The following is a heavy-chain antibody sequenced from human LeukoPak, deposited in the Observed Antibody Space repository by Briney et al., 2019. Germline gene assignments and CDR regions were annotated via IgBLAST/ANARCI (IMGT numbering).Heavy chain of an antibody. CDR2: IDPSDSYT. J-gene: IGHJ4*02. CDR1: GYSFTSYW. Sequence: GESLKISCKGSGYSFTSYWITLVRQMPGKGLEWMGRIDPSDSYTNYSPSFQGHVIISADKSISTAYLQWSSLKASDTAMYYCASLRPPFGVEDFDYWGQGTLVTVSS. V-gene: IGHV5-10-1*01. D-gene: IGHD3-10*01. CDR3: ASLRPPFGVEDFDY.